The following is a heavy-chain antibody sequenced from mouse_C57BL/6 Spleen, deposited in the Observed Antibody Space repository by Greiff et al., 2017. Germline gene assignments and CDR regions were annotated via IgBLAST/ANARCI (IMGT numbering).Heavy chain of an antibody. D-gene: IGHD2-1*01. V-gene: IGHV1-75*01. CDR3: ARGVIYYGNSYYAMDY. Sequence: QVQLQQSGPELVKPGASVKISCKASGYTFTDYYINWVKQRPGQGLEWIGWIFPGSGSTYYNEKFKGKATLTVDKSSSTAYMLLSSLTSEESAVYFCARGVIYYGNSYYAMDYWGQGTSGTVSS. J-gene: IGHJ4*01. CDR1: GYTFTDYY. CDR2: IFPGSGST.